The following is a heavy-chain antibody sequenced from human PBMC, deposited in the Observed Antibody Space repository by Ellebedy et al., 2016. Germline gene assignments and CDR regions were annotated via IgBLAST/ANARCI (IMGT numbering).Heavy chain of an antibody. CDR3: ARGSDYAFDI. CDR2: LSEVSSYI. Sequence: GESLKISXEGSGFNFNNHFMTWIRQAPGKGLEWVSDLSEVSSYIRYADSVKGRFTISRDNAKNSLYLQMSNLRAEDTAVYYCARGSDYAFDIWGQGTMVTVSS. V-gene: IGHV3-11*06. J-gene: IGHJ3*02. CDR1: GFNFNNHF.